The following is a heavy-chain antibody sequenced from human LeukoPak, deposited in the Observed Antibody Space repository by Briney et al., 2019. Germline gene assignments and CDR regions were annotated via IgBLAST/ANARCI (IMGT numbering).Heavy chain of an antibody. CDR3: AKLYYYGSGSYSDY. CDR1: GFTFSSYG. CDR2: IRYDGSNK. Sequence: PGGSLRLSCAASGFTFSSYGMHWVRQAPAKGLGWVAFIRYDGSNKYYADSVKGRFTISSDNSKNTLYLQMNSLRAEDTAVYYCAKLYYYGSGSYSDYWGQGTLVTVSS. D-gene: IGHD3-10*01. V-gene: IGHV3-30*02. J-gene: IGHJ4*02.